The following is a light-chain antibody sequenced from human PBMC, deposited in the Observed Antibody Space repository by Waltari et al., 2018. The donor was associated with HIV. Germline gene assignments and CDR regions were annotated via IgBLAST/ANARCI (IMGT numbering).Light chain of an antibody. Sequence: EIVLTQSPGTLSLSPGERATLSCRASQSVSSSYLAWYQQKPGQAPRLLIYGASSRATGIPDRFSGSGSGTDFTLTISRLEPEDFAVYYCQQRFNWVTFGGGTKVELK. J-gene: IGKJ4*01. CDR3: QQRFNWVT. CDR1: QSVSSSY. V-gene: IGKV3D-20*02. CDR2: GAS.